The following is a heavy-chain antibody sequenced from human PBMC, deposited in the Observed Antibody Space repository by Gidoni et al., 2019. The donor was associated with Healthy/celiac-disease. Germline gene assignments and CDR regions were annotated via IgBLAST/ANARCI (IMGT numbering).Heavy chain of an antibody. V-gene: IGHV3-9*01. Sequence: ELQLVESGGGLVQPGRSLRLSCAASGFTFDAYAMHWVRQAPGKGLEGGSGISWNSGSIGYADSVKGRFTISSNNAKKSLDLQISSLRAEEAALYYCAKDRFAIAAAYFDYWGQGTLVTVSS. CDR1: GFTFDAYA. J-gene: IGHJ4*02. CDR2: ISWNSGSI. D-gene: IGHD6-13*01. CDR3: AKDRFAIAAAYFDY.